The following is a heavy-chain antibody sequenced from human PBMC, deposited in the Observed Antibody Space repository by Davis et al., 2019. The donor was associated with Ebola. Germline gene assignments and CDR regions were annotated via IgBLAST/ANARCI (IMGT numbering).Heavy chain of an antibody. D-gene: IGHD4-17*01. Sequence: GESLKISCAASGFTFSTYWMNWVRQVPGKGLVLVSRVKTDGSSTTYADSVKGRFTISRDNAKNTVYLQMNSLRVEDTALYYCTRDYGDYINDFWGQGTLVTVSS. V-gene: IGHV3-74*03. J-gene: IGHJ4*02. CDR1: GFTFSTYW. CDR2: VKTDGSST. CDR3: TRDYGDYINDF.